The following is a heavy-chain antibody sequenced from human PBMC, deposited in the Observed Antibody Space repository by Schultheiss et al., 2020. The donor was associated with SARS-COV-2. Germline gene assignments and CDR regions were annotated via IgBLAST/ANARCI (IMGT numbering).Heavy chain of an antibody. D-gene: IGHD3-3*01. CDR2: ISSSSSYI. CDR1: GFTFGDYA. Sequence: GESLKISCTASGFTFGDYAMSWVRQAPGKGLEWVSSISSSSSYIYYADSVKGRFTISRDNAKNSLYLQMNSLRAEDTAVYYCARDHSTIFGVVDYWGQGTLVTVSS. J-gene: IGHJ4*02. CDR3: ARDHSTIFGVVDY. V-gene: IGHV3-21*01.